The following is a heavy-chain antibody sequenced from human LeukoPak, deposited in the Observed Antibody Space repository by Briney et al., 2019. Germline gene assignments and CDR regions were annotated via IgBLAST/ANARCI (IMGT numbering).Heavy chain of an antibody. J-gene: IGHJ4*02. D-gene: IGHD4-23*01. Sequence: PGGSLRLSCAASGFTFDDYAMHWVRQAPGKGLEWVSLISWDGGSTYYADSVKGRFTISRDNSKNSLYLQMNSLRAEDTALYYCAKDIGPRGDYVGPLDYWGQGTLVTVSS. V-gene: IGHV3-43D*03. CDR1: GFTFDDYA. CDR3: AKDIGPRGDYVGPLDY. CDR2: ISWDGGST.